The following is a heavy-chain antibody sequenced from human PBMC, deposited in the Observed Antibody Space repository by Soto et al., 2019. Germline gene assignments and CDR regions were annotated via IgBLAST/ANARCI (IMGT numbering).Heavy chain of an antibody. Sequence: SLTQAVSVGTVSSALYYSSWINKHPGKGLEWIGYIYXSGSTYYKPSLKSRVTISVDTSKNQFSLKLSSGTAADTAVDDCLRDQDRNWFYPWGHGTLVTVSS. CDR1: VGTVSSALYY. CDR3: LRDQDRNWFYP. V-gene: IGHV4-31*11. J-gene: IGHJ5*02. CDR2: IYXSGST.